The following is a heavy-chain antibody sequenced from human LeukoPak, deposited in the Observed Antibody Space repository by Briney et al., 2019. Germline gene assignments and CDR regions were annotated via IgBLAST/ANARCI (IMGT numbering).Heavy chain of an antibody. CDR1: GGSFSGYY. D-gene: IGHD2-15*01. V-gene: IGHV4-34*01. CDR2: INHSGST. Sequence: SETLSLTCAVYGGSFSGYYWSWIRQPPGKGLEWIGEINHSGSTNYNPSLKSRVTISVDTSKNQFSLKLSSVTAADTAVYYCARGYWRAEFDYWGQGTLVTVSS. J-gene: IGHJ4*02. CDR3: ARGYWRAEFDY.